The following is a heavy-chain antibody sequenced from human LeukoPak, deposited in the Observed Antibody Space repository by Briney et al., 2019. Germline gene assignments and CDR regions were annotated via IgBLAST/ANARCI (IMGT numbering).Heavy chain of an antibody. D-gene: IGHD3-10*01. CDR3: ARVVVRGAECDS. Sequence: SETLSLTCSVSGGSVSSRSHYWSWIRQPPGKGLEWIGYSYYSGSTDYNPSLKSRVIITVDTPKNQFSLKLSSVTAADTAVYYCARVVVRGAECDSWGQGTLVTVSS. CDR1: GGSVSSRSHY. V-gene: IGHV4-61*01. J-gene: IGHJ4*02. CDR2: SYYSGST.